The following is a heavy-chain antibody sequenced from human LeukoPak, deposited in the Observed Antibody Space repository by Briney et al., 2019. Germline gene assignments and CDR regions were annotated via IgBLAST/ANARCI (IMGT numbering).Heavy chain of an antibody. CDR3: ARESSYGSYGMDV. CDR1: GGSFSGYY. D-gene: IGHD5-18*01. CDR2: INHSGST. V-gene: IGHV4-34*01. J-gene: IGHJ6*02. Sequence: SETLSLTCAVYGGSFSGYYWSWIRQPPGKGLEWIGEINHSGSTNYNPSLKSRVTISVDTSKAQFSLTLSSVTAADTAVYYCARESSYGSYGMDVWGQGTTVTVSS.